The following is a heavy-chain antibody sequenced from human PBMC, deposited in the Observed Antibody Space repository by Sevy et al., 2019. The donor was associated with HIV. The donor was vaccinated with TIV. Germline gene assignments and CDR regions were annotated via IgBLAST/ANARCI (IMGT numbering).Heavy chain of an antibody. V-gene: IGHV3-30*04. CDR3: VAVDRNWVLDY. Sequence: GGSLRLSCAASGFTFSGYAMHWVRQAPGKGLEWVSLISYDGGNKYYADSVKGRFTISRVNSKNTLYLQMNSLRTEDTAVYYCVAVDRNWVLDYWGQGTLVTVSS. J-gene: IGHJ4*02. CDR1: GFTFSGYA. CDR2: ISYDGGNK. D-gene: IGHD7-27*01.